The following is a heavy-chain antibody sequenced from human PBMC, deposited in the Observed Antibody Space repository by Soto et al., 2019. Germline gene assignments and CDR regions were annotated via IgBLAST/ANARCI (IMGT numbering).Heavy chain of an antibody. Sequence: QVQLVESGGGVVQPGRSLRLSCAASGFTFSSYAMHWVRQAPGKGLEWVAVISYDGSNKYYADSVKGRFTISRDNSKNTLYLQMNSLRAEDTAVYYCAREFPPPWRVWCGYYDWGQGTLVTVSS. V-gene: IGHV3-30-3*01. D-gene: IGHD3-3*01. CDR3: AREFPPPWRVWCGYYD. CDR2: ISYDGSNK. CDR1: GFTFSSYA. J-gene: IGHJ4*02.